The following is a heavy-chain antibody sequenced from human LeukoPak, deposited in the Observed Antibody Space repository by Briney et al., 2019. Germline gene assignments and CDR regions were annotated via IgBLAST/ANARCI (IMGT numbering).Heavy chain of an antibody. D-gene: IGHD5-12*01. J-gene: IGHJ6*02. Sequence: GGSLRLSCAASGFTFSSYDMHWVRQATGKGLEWVSAIGTAGDTYYPGSVKGRFTISRENAKNSLYLQMNSLKAEDTAVYYSARGGYSGYDIHGMDVWGQGTTVTVSS. V-gene: IGHV3-13*01. CDR1: GFTFSSYD. CDR3: ARGGYSGYDIHGMDV. CDR2: IGTAGDT.